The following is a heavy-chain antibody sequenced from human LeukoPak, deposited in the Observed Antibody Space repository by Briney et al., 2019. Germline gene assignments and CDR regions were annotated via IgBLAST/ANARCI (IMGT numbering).Heavy chain of an antibody. CDR3: ASPLTGTYGFAF. D-gene: IGHD1-14*01. V-gene: IGHV4-34*01. CDR1: GESFNDHY. Sequence: SETLSLTCAVYGESFNDHYWNWIRQAPGKGLEWIGEINHSGGTNYNPSLKSRVVLSVDTSKNQFSLRLTSVTVADTAIYYCASPLTGTYGFAFWSLGTPVMVSS. J-gene: IGHJ4*02. CDR2: INHSGGT.